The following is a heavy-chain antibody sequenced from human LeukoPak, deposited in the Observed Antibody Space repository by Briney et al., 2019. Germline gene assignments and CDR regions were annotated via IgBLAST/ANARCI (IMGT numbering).Heavy chain of an antibody. CDR3: AKALSSRDGYNPHY. J-gene: IGHJ4*02. CDR2: ISYDGSNK. Sequence: GRSLRLSCGASGFTFSSYCMHGVRPAPGKGREGVAVISYDGSNKYYADSVKGRFTISRDKYKNPRYLQMNSMRAEDTAVYYCAKALSSRDGYNPHYCGQGTLVTVSS. V-gene: IGHV3-30*18. D-gene: IGHD5-24*01. CDR1: GFTFSSYC.